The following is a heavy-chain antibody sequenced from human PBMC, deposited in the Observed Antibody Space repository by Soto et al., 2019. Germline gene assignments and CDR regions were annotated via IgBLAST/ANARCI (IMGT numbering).Heavy chain of an antibody. CDR3: ARARLSRSWWFDP. D-gene: IGHD3-10*01. CDR2: IYYSGST. Sequence: SSETLSLTCTVSGGSISSYYWSWIRQPPGKGLEWIGYIYYSGSTNYNPSLKSRVTISVDTSKNKFSLKLSSVTAADTAVYYCARARLSRSWWFDPWGQGTLVTVSS. CDR1: GGSISSYY. V-gene: IGHV4-59*01. J-gene: IGHJ5*02.